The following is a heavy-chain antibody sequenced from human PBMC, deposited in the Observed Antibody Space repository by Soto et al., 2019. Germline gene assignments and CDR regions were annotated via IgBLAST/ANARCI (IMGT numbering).Heavy chain of an antibody. V-gene: IGHV1-18*04. CDR2: INPYNANV. Sequence: QVQLVQSGAEVKKPGASVKVSCKTSGYTFTNHGINWVRQAPGQGLEWMGWINPYNANVNYAQKLQGRVTMTTDTSTSTAYMDLRSLTSDDTADYYCARDRVAGIWGDAFDIWGQATMVTVSS. CDR3: ARDRVAGIWGDAFDI. J-gene: IGHJ3*02. D-gene: IGHD3-16*01. CDR1: GYTFTNHG.